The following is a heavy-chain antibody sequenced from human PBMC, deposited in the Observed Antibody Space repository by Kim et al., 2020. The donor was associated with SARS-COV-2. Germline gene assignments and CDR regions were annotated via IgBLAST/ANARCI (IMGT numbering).Heavy chain of an antibody. J-gene: IGHJ4*02. V-gene: IGHV3-74*01. CDR1: GFTFSRSW. CDR2: INSDGSST. CDR3: ARVGHLGADYWGAQLYYFDY. D-gene: IGHD7-27*01. Sequence: GGSLRLSCAASGFTFSRSWMHWVRQAPGKGLVWVSRINSDGSSTSYADSVKGRFTISRDNAKNTLYLQMNSLRDEDTAVYYCARVGHLGADYWGAQLYYFDYWGKGTLVTVSS.